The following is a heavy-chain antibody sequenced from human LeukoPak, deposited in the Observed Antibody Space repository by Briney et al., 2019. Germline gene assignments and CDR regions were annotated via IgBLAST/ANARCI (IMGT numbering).Heavy chain of an antibody. Sequence: ASVKVSCKASGGTFISYAISWVRQAPGQGLEWMGGIIPIFGTANYAQKFQGRVTITADESTSTAYMELSSLRSEDTAVYYCARAAYSGSEPLDYWGQGTLVTVSS. CDR1: GGTFISYA. CDR2: IIPIFGTA. V-gene: IGHV1-69*13. D-gene: IGHD1-26*01. J-gene: IGHJ4*02. CDR3: ARAAYSGSEPLDY.